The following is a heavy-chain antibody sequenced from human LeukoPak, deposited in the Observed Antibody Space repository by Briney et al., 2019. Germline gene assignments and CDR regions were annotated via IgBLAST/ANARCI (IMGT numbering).Heavy chain of an antibody. J-gene: IGHJ4*02. V-gene: IGHV4-39*01. CDR2: IYYSGST. CDR3: ARHRSPRWLQYLCYFDY. D-gene: IGHD5-24*01. CDR1: GGSISSSSYY. Sequence: PSETLSLTCTVSGGSISSSSYYWGWIRQPPGKGLEWVGSIYYSGSTYYNPSLKSRATISVDTSKNQFSLKLSSVTAADTAVYYCARHRSPRWLQYLCYFDYWGQGTLVTVSS.